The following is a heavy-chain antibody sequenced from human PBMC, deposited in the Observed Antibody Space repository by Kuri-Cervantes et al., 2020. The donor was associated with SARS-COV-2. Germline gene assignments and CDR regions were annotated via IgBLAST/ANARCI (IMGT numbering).Heavy chain of an antibody. V-gene: IGHV4-38-2*01. CDR2: IYHSGSN. J-gene: IGHJ6*02. CDR1: GYSISSGYY. Sequence: GSLRLSCDVSGYSISSGYYWGWIRQPPGKGLEWIGSIYHSGSNYHNPSLKSRVTISVDTSKNQFSLKLSSVTAADTAVYYCAKVFAYYDFWSGYFFDDYYYGMDVWGQGTTVTVSS. D-gene: IGHD3-3*01. CDR3: AKVFAYYDFWSGYFFDDYYYGMDV.